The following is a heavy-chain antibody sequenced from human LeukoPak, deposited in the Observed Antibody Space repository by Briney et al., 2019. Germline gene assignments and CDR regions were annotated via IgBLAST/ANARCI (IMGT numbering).Heavy chain of an antibody. V-gene: IGHV3-43D*03. D-gene: IGHD6-19*01. CDR3: AKDNEAGSSGWYGGDY. CDR1: GFTFDDYA. Sequence: PGGSLRLSCAASGFTFDDYAMHWVRQAPGKGLEWVSLISWDGGSTYYADSVKGRFTISRDNSKNSLYLQMNSLRAEDTALYYCAKDNEAGSSGWYGGDYWGQGTLVTVSS. J-gene: IGHJ4*02. CDR2: ISWDGGST.